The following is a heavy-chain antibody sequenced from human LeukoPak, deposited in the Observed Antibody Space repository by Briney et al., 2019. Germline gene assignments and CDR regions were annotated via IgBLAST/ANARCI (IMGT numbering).Heavy chain of an antibody. CDR3: SRDPYSGNYGAYYYYYMDV. J-gene: IGHJ6*03. CDR2: ITSSSGYI. CDR1: GVTFTSYN. V-gene: IGHV3-21*06. Sequence: GGSLRLSCAASGVTFTSYNMNWVRHATAQGLEWVSSITSSSGYISYADSATGGFTIFRENANNSMYLQIGSLRAQHTAAYYSSRDPYSGNYGAYYYYYMDVWGKGTTVAISS. D-gene: IGHD1-26*01.